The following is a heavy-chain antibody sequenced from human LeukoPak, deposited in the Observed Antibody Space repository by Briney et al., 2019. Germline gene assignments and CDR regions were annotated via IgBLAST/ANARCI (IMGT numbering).Heavy chain of an antibody. D-gene: IGHD1-26*01. V-gene: IGHV4-39*01. Sequence: PSETLSLTCTVSGGSISSSTYYWGWIRQPPGKGLEWIGSIYCSGSTSYNPSLKSRVTISVDTSKNQFSLKLDSVTAADTAVYYCARNASDSGTSYFDYWGQGTLVTVSS. CDR1: GGSISSSTYY. CDR2: IYCSGST. J-gene: IGHJ4*02. CDR3: ARNASDSGTSYFDY.